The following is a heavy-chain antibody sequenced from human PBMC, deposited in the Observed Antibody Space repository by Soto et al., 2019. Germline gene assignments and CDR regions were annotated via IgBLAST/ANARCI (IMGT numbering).Heavy chain of an antibody. CDR1: GYTFTNYG. D-gene: IGHD3-16*01. V-gene: IGHV1-18*01. CDR3: ARGGVGYYDY. CDR2: ISAYNGDT. J-gene: IGHJ4*02. Sequence: QVQLEQSGAEVRKPGASVKVSCKASGYTFTNYGISWVRQAPGQGLEWMGWISAYNGDTDYAQKLQGRVSMTADTSTSTAYMEMKSLRSDDTAVYYCARGGVGYYDYWDRGTLVTVSS.